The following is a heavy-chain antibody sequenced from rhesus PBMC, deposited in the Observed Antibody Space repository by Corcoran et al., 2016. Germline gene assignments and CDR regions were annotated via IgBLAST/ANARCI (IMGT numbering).Heavy chain of an antibody. D-gene: IGHD1-1*01. J-gene: IGHJ5-2*02. CDR3: ASCRTAGMYHSLDV. CDR1: GGSISSSD. Sequence: QVQLQESGPGLVKPLETLSVTCAVSGGSISSSDGSWIRQAPGKGLEWIGYIYGSGMNTRYNPSLKSRVTLSVDTAKNQFSLKLSSVTAADTAVYYCASCRTAGMYHSLDVWGRGVLVTVSS. V-gene: IGHV4-169*02. CDR2: IYGSGMNT.